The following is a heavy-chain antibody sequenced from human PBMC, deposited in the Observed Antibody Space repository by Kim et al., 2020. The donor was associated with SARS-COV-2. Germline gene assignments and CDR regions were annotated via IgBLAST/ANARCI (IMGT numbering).Heavy chain of an antibody. CDR1: GFTFSSYG. Sequence: GGSLRLSCAASGFTFSSYGMHWVRQAPGKGLEWVAVIWYDGSNKYYADSVKGRFTISRDNSKNTLYLQMNSLRAEDTAVYYCARDWSVWFGELDYYYYYGMDVWGQGTTVTVSS. CDR3: ARDWSVWFGELDYYYYYGMDV. J-gene: IGHJ6*02. D-gene: IGHD3-10*01. CDR2: IWYDGSNK. V-gene: IGHV3-33*01.